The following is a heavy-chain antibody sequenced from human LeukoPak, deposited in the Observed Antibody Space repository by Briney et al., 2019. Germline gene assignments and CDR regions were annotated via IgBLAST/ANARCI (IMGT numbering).Heavy chain of an antibody. D-gene: IGHD4-11*01. CDR3: AKQPAADYSFMRTHYYYMDV. CDR1: GFTFSSYA. Sequence: GGPLRLSCAASGFTFSSYAMSWVRQAPGKGLEWVSAISGSGGSTYYADSVKGRFTISRDNSKNTLYLQMNSLRAEDTAVYYCAKQPAADYSFMRTHYYYMDVWGKGTTVTVSS. CDR2: ISGSGGST. J-gene: IGHJ6*03. V-gene: IGHV3-23*01.